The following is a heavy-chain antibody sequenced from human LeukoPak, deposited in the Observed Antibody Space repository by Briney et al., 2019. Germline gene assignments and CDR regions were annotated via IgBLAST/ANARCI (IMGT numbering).Heavy chain of an antibody. V-gene: IGHV3-74*01. CDR2: ISSDGSDT. D-gene: IGHD1-26*01. Sequence: PGGSLRLSCTASGFTFGSYLMHWVRLAPGKGLVWVSRISSDGSDTTYADSVKGRFTISRDSAKNTLYLQMNSLRVEDTAVYYCARKQVGADFDYWGQGILVTVSS. J-gene: IGHJ4*02. CDR1: GFTFGSYL. CDR3: ARKQVGADFDY.